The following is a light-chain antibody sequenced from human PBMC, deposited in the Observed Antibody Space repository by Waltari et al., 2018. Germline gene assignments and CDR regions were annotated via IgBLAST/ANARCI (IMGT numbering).Light chain of an antibody. CDR2: LGS. Sequence: DIVMTQSPLSLPVTPGEPASISCRSSQSLLHSNGYNSLDWYLQKPGQSPQLLIYLGSNRASGVPYRVSGSGSGTDFTLKISRVEAEDVGVYYCMQTLQTPRTFGQGTKVEIK. V-gene: IGKV2-28*01. J-gene: IGKJ1*01. CDR1: QSLLHSNGYNS. CDR3: MQTLQTPRT.